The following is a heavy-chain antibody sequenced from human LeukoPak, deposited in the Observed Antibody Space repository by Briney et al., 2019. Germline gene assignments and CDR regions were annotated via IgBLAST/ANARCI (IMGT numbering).Heavy chain of an antibody. CDR2: ISDIGSI. J-gene: IGHJ4*02. CDR1: GGSISSYY. D-gene: IGHD2-8*02. V-gene: IGHV4-59*08. CDR3: AGHHPRNTVDF. Sequence: SETLSLTCTVSGGSISSYYWSWIRQPPGKGLEWIAYISDIGSINYNPSLKSRVTISLDTSKNQFSLQLSSVTAADTAVYYCAGHHPRNTVDFWGQGTLVTVSS.